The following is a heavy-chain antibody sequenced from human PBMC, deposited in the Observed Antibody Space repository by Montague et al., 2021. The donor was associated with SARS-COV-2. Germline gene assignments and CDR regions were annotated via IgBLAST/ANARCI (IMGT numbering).Heavy chain of an antibody. Sequence: SETLSLTCTVSGDSISSSSYYWGWIRQPPGKGLEWIGNKHYSGSTYNNPSLKNRVTMSVDTSKNQFSLKLSSVTAADTAVYYCVRDGYTHVDYWGQGTLVTVSS. J-gene: IGHJ4*02. CDR1: GDSISSSSYY. CDR3: VRDGYTHVDY. V-gene: IGHV4-39*02. CDR2: KHYSGST. D-gene: IGHD5-24*01.